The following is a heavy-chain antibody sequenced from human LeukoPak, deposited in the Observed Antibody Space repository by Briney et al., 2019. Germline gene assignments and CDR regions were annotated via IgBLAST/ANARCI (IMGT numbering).Heavy chain of an antibody. D-gene: IGHD6-13*01. CDR1: GFTFSDYY. Sequence: GGSLRLSCAASGFTFSDYYFSWIRRAPGKGLEWISYISSGGYTTHYADSVRGRFLISRDNAQNSLYLQTNSLRPEDSGVYYCARVMGAAGYGFDIWGQGAMVTVSS. CDR2: ISSGGYTT. CDR3: ARVMGAAGYGFDI. J-gene: IGHJ3*02. V-gene: IGHV3-11*04.